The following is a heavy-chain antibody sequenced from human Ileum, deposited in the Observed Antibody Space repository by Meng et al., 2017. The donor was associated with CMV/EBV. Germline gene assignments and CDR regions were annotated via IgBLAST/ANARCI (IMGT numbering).Heavy chain of an antibody. Sequence: GSLRLSCAVYGGSFSGYYWSWIRQPPGKGLEWIGEINHSGSTNYNPSLKSRVTISVDTSKNQFSLKLSSVTAADTAVYYCARELRSSWYPYYYYGMDVWGQGITVTVSS. D-gene: IGHD6-13*01. CDR1: GGSFSGYY. V-gene: IGHV4-34*01. CDR3: ARELRSSWYPYYYYGMDV. CDR2: INHSGST. J-gene: IGHJ6*02.